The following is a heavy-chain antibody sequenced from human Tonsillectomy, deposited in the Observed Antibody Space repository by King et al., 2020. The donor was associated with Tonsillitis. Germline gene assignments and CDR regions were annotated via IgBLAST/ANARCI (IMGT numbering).Heavy chain of an antibody. CDR3: ARPLTVDFAFDI. CDR1: GFTFTSYW. D-gene: IGHD3-9*01. J-gene: IGHJ3*02. CDR2: IKQHGSEE. Sequence: VQLVESGGGLVQPGGSLRLSCAASGFTFTSYWMNWVRQAPGKGLEWVANIKQHGSEENYVDSVKGRFTISRDNAKNSRYLQMNSLRAEDTGVYYCARPLTVDFAFDIWGQGTTVTVSS. V-gene: IGHV3-7*01.